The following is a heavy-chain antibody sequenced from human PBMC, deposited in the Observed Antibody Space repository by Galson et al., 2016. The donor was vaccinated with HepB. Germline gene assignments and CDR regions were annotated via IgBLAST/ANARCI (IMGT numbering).Heavy chain of an antibody. Sequence: SLRLSCAASGFTFSSYCMSWVRQAPGKGLEWVANIKQDGSEKSYVDSVKGRFTISRDNAKNSLYLQMNSLRAEDTAVYYCAREGTGGFDIWGQGTMVTVSS. CDR1: GFTFSSYC. D-gene: IGHD2-15*01. V-gene: IGHV3-7*01. J-gene: IGHJ3*02. CDR2: IKQDGSEK. CDR3: AREGTGGFDI.